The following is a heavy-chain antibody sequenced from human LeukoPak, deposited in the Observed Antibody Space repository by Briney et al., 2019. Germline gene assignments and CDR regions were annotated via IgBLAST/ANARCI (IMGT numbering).Heavy chain of an antibody. Sequence: ASVKVSCKVSGYTLTELSMHWVRQAPGKGLEWMGGFDPEDGETIYAQKFQGRVTMTEDTSTDTAYMELSSLRSEDTAVYYCATVKTMVRANWFDPWGQGTLVTVSS. CDR2: FDPEDGET. V-gene: IGHV1-24*01. J-gene: IGHJ5*02. CDR3: ATVKTMVRANWFDP. CDR1: GYTLTELS. D-gene: IGHD3-10*01.